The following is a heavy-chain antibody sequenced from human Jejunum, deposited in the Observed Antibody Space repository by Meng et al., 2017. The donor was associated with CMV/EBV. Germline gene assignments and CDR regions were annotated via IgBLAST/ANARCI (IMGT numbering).Heavy chain of an antibody. Sequence: GGAVTSTSYDWHWIRHHPEKGLEYIGYVFYSESTYFNPSLRSRVSISLDTSKNQFSLRLRSVTAADTAVYYCAREHAAAHYYGFDVWGQGTTVTVSS. CDR2: VFYSEST. CDR3: AREHAAAHYYGFDV. D-gene: IGHD2-15*01. J-gene: IGHJ6*02. V-gene: IGHV4-31*02. CDR1: GGAVTSTSYD.